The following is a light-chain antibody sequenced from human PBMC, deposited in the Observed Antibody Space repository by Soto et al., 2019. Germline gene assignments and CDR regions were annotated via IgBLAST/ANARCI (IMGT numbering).Light chain of an antibody. Sequence: QSVLTQPASVSDSPGQSITISCTGTSSDVGGSNFVSWYQQHPGKPPKLFIYDVANRPSGVSNRFSGSKSGSTASLIISRLQTEDEADYYCVSYTSSTTYVFGTGTKGTVL. CDR3: VSYTSSTTYV. CDR1: SSDVGGSNF. J-gene: IGLJ1*01. CDR2: DVA. V-gene: IGLV2-14*03.